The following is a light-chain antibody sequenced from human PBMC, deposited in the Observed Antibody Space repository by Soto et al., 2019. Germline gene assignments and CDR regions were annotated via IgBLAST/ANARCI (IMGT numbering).Light chain of an antibody. J-gene: IGKJ4*01. CDR2: GAS. CDR1: QSVSSD. V-gene: IGKV3-15*01. CDR3: QQYNNWPPPLT. Sequence: EIVMTQSPATLSVSPGERATHSCRASQSVSSDLAWYQQKPGQAPRLLIYGASTRATGIPARFSGSGSGTEFTLTISSLQSEDFAVYYCQQYNNWPPPLTFGGGTKVEI.